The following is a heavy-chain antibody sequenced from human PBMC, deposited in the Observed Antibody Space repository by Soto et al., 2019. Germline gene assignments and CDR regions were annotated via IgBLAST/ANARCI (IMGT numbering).Heavy chain of an antibody. CDR3: TKNLRLTYYYDSSGYYPKRYYYYGMDV. Sequence: EVQLLESGGGLVQPGGSLRLSCAASGFTFSSYAMSWVRQAPGKGLEWVSAISGSGGSTYYADSVKGRFTISRDKSKNTRYQRVTKQQAEHTAVYYCTKNLRLTYYYDSSGYYPKRYYYYGMDVWGQATTATVSS. CDR2: ISGSGGST. D-gene: IGHD3-22*01. J-gene: IGHJ6*02. V-gene: IGHV3-23*01. CDR1: GFTFSSYA.